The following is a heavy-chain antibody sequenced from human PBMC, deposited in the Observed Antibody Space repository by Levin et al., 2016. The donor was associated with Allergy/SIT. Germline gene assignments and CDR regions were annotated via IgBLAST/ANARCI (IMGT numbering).Heavy chain of an antibody. D-gene: IGHD6-6*01. Sequence: GESLKISCAASGFTFSSYAMSWVRQAPGKGLEWVSAISGSGGSTYYADSVKGRFTISRDNSKNTLYLQMNSLRAEDTAVYYCARGPRIAARPPFGYWGQGTLVTVSS. CDR2: ISGSGGST. CDR3: ARGPRIAARPPFGY. CDR1: GFTFSSYA. J-gene: IGHJ4*02. V-gene: IGHV3-23*01.